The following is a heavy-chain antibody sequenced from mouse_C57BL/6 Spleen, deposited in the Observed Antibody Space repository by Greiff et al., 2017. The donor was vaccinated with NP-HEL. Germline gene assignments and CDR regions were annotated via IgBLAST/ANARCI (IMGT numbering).Heavy chain of an antibody. J-gene: IGHJ4*01. D-gene: IGHD2-4*01. CDR1: GYAFSSSW. CDR3: ASSYDYDGGYYAMDY. CDR2: IYPGDGDT. Sequence: VQLQQSGPELVKPGASVKISCKASGYAFSSSWMNWVKQRPGKGLEWIGRIYPGDGDTNYNGKFKGKATLTADKSSSTAYMQLSSLTSEDSAVYFCASSYDYDGGYYAMDYWGQGTSVTVSS. V-gene: IGHV1-82*01.